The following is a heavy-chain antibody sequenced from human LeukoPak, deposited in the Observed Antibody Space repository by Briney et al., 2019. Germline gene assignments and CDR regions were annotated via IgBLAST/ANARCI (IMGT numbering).Heavy chain of an antibody. CDR3: AKMTPDSSGYYDY. Sequence: SCKASGFTFSSYAMSWVRQAPGKGLEWVSAISGSGGSTYYADSVKGRFTISRDNSKNTLYLQMNSLRAEDTAVYYCAKMTPDSSGYYDYWGQGTLVTVSS. CDR1: GFTFSSYA. CDR2: ISGSGGST. V-gene: IGHV3-23*01. D-gene: IGHD3-22*01. J-gene: IGHJ4*02.